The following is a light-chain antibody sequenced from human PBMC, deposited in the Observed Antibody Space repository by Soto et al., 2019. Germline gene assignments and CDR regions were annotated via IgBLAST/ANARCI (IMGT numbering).Light chain of an antibody. CDR2: DAS. J-gene: IGKJ1*01. CDR1: QSIDSAY. Sequence: EIVLTQSPATLSLSPGERATLSCGTSQSIDSAYLAWYQQKPGLAPSLIIYDASSRATGIPDRFRGYGSGTDFTLTITRVEPEDFAVYYCQHYGTSPTFGQGTKVDIK. V-gene: IGKV3D-20*01. CDR3: QHYGTSPT.